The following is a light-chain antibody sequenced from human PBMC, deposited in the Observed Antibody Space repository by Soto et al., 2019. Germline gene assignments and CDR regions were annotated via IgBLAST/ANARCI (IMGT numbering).Light chain of an antibody. Sequence: EIVLTQSPGTLSLSQGERATLSFRASQSVSNTYLAWYQQKPGQAPRLLIYGASNRATGIPDRFSGSGSGTDFTLTISSLEPEDFAVYYCQQGITFGQGTRLEIK. V-gene: IGKV3-20*01. CDR2: GAS. CDR3: QQGIT. CDR1: QSVSNTY. J-gene: IGKJ5*01.